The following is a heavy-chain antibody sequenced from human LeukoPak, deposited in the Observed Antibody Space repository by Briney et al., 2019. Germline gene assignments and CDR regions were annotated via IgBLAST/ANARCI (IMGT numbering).Heavy chain of an antibody. D-gene: IGHD1-20*01. Sequence: ASVKVSCKTSGDTFSNNAIGWVRQAPGQGLEWMGRIIPTLDLSHHAQKFQGRATITADKSTSTAYMELRSPTSADTAIYYCARLSGYNWNLLDSWGQGTLVSVSS. J-gene: IGHJ4*02. CDR1: GDTFSNNA. CDR3: ARLSGYNWNLLDS. CDR2: IIPTLDLS. V-gene: IGHV1-69*04.